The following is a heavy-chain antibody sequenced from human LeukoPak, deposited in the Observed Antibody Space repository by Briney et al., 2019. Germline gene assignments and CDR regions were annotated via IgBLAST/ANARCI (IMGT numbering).Heavy chain of an antibody. CDR3: ANYNSSGYYYFDY. V-gene: IGHV3-23*01. D-gene: IGHD3-22*01. CDR1: GFTFSSYA. J-gene: IGHJ4*02. CDR2: ISGSGGST. Sequence: GGSLRLSCAASGFTFSSYAMSWVRQAPGKGLEWVSAISGSGGSTYYADSVKGRFTISRGNSKNTLYLQMNSLRAEDTAVYYCANYNSSGYYYFDYWGQGTLVTVSS.